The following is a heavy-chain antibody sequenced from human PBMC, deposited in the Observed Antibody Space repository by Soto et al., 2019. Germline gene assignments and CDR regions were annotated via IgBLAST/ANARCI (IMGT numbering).Heavy chain of an antibody. CDR2: IRWNSGSI. V-gene: IGHV3-9*01. CDR3: AKGTLTQQHAWCDP. D-gene: IGHD2-2*01. CDR1: GFTFDDYA. Sequence: SLRLSCAASGFTFDDYAMHWVRQAPGKGLECVSCIRWNSGSIGYADSVKGRFTTPRDNAKISLYLQMHRLRAEDTALYYCAKGTLTQQHAWCDPWGQGTLVTDSS. J-gene: IGHJ5*02.